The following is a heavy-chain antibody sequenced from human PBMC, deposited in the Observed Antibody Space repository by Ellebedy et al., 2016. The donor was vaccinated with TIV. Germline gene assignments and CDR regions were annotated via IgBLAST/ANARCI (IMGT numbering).Heavy chain of an antibody. D-gene: IGHD2-2*01. CDR3: ARDNYRPIPAAIMYYYYYYTDV. J-gene: IGHJ6*03. Sequence: GESLKISCAASGFTFSSYGMHWVRQAPGKGLEWVAVIWYDGSNKYYADSVKGRFTISRDNSKNTLYLQMNSLRAEDTAVYYCARDNYRPIPAAIMYYYYYYTDVWGKGTTVTVSS. CDR2: IWYDGSNK. V-gene: IGHV3-33*01. CDR1: GFTFSSYG.